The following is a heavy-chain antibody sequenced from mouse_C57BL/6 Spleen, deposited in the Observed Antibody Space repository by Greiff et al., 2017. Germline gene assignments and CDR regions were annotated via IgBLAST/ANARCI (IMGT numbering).Heavy chain of an antibody. V-gene: IGHV2-2*01. Sequence: QVQLKESGPGLVQPSQSLSITCTVSGFSLTSYGVHWVRQSPGKGLEWLGVIWSGGSTDYNAAFISRLSISKDNSKSQVFFKMNSLQADDTAIYYCARGGLAVVADWYFDVWGTGTTVTVSS. CDR1: GFSLTSYG. D-gene: IGHD1-1*01. J-gene: IGHJ1*03. CDR2: IWSGGST. CDR3: ARGGLAVVADWYFDV.